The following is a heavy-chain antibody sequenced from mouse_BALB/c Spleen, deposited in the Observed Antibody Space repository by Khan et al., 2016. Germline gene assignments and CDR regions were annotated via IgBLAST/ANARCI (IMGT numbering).Heavy chain of an antibody. J-gene: IGHJ2*02. Sequence: EVQLQESGPDLVKPGASVNISCKASGYSFTGYCMNWVKESHGQSLEWIGRVNPNNGGNSYNQKFKGKAILTVDTSSSIAYIEFSSLTSEDSAVYYCASMGGNLVGWGQGTSLTVSS. D-gene: IGHD1-1*02. V-gene: IGHV1-26*01. CDR1: GYSFTGYC. CDR3: ASMGGNLVG. CDR2: VNPNNGGN.